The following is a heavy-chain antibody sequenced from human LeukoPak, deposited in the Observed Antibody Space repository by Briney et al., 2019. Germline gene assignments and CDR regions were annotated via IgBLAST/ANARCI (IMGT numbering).Heavy chain of an antibody. CDR1: GFTFSSYE. V-gene: IGHV3-30*02. CDR3: ARDGGDKTAYYGDQFDC. D-gene: IGHD3-9*01. J-gene: IGHJ4*02. Sequence: GGSLRLSCAASGFTFSSYEMNWVRQAPGKGLEWVAFIRYDGSNKYYADSVKGRFTISRDNSKNTLYLQVNGLRPEDTAVYYCARDGGDKTAYYGDQFDCWGQGTLVTVSS. CDR2: IRYDGSNK.